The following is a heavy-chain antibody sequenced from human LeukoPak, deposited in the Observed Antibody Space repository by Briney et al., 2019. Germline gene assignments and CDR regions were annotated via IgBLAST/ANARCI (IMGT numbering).Heavy chain of an antibody. CDR1: GFTFSSYS. D-gene: IGHD2-8*02. J-gene: IGHJ4*02. V-gene: IGHV3-74*01. Sequence: GGSLRLSCAASGFTFSSYSMNWVCQAPGKGLVWVSRISSDGSSTSYADFVKGRFTISRDNAKNTLYLQMNSLRAEDTAVYYCVRDTGTSEYYFDYWGQGTLVTVSS. CDR3: VRDTGTSEYYFDY. CDR2: ISSDGSST.